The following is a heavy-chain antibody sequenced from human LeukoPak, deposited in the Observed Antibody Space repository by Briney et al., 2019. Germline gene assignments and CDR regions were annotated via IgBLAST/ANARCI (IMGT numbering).Heavy chain of an antibody. Sequence: GGSLGLSCAASGFIFITYAMSWVRQALGKGLEWVSAISGSGGSGGSAFYAYSVKGRFTISRDNSKNTLYLQMNSLRAEDTAVYYCAKVGSGSPYYFDYWGQGTLVTVSS. V-gene: IGHV3-23*01. D-gene: IGHD1-26*01. CDR1: GFIFITYA. CDR2: ISGSGGSGGSA. J-gene: IGHJ4*02. CDR3: AKVGSGSPYYFDY.